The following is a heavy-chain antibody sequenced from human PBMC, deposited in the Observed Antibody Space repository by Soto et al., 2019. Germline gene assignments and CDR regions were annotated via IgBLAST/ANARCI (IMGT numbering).Heavy chain of an antibody. CDR3: ARDMIFGVVTPEGG. J-gene: IGHJ4*02. Sequence: QVQLQESGPGLVKPSQTLSLTCTVSGGSISSGGYYWSWIRQHPGKGLEWIGYIYYSGSTYYNPSLKSRVTISVDTSKNQFSLKLSSVTAADTAVYYCARDMIFGVVTPEGGWGQGTLVTVSS. D-gene: IGHD3-3*01. CDR1: GGSISSGGYY. CDR2: IYYSGST. V-gene: IGHV4-31*03.